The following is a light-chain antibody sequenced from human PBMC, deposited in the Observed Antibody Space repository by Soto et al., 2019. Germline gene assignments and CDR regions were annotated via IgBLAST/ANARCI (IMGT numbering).Light chain of an antibody. CDR3: HQYASSST. CDR1: QSVSRY. J-gene: IGKJ3*01. Sequence: VLTQSPCTLSLSPGERATLSCRVGQSVSRYLAWYQQRPGQAPRLLIDGACSRGTGTLDRFSGSGSGTDFTITISRLEHEDFALYYCHQYASSSTFGPGTKVDI. CDR2: GAC. V-gene: IGKV3-20*01.